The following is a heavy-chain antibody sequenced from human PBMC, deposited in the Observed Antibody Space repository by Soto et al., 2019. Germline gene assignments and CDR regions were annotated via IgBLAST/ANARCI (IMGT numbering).Heavy chain of an antibody. V-gene: IGHV3-64*01. D-gene: IGHD6-13*01. Sequence: GGSLRLSCAASGFTFSSYAMHWVRQAPGKGLEYVSAISSNGGSTYYANSVKGRFTISRDNSKNTLYLQMGSLRADDMAVYYCATTIAAAGGYYFDYWGQGTLVTVS. CDR2: ISSNGGST. CDR1: GFTFSSYA. CDR3: ATTIAAAGGYYFDY. J-gene: IGHJ4*02.